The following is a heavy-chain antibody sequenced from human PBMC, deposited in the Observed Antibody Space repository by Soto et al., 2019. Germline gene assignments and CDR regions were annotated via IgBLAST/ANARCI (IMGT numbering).Heavy chain of an antibody. Sequence: PSETLSLTCTVSGDSISTFYWGWIRQSPGKELEWIGYVYYTGSTNYNPSLKSRGTISVDRYKNKISLKLTSANAADTAVYYCERGRTVRNYADDSSDYFYVFDYWGQGTQVTVSS. J-gene: IGHJ4*02. CDR2: VYYTGST. CDR3: ERGRTVRNYADDSSDYFYVFDY. D-gene: IGHD3-22*01. V-gene: IGHV4-59*01. CDR1: GDSISTFY.